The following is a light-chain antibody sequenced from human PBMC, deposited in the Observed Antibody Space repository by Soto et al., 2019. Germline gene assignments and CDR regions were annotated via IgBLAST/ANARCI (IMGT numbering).Light chain of an antibody. Sequence: QSALTQPASVSGSPGQSITIFCTGTSRDIGSYNYVSWYQQHPNKAPKLMIYEVNYRPSGVSNRFSGSKSGNTASLTISGLQPDDEADYYCSSFGSSNTYVIFGGGTKVTVL. J-gene: IGLJ2*01. CDR3: SSFGSSNTYVI. CDR1: SRDIGSYNY. CDR2: EVN. V-gene: IGLV2-14*01.